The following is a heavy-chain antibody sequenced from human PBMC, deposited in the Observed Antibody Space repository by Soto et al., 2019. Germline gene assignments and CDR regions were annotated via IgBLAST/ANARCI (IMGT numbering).Heavy chain of an antibody. Sequence: QVQLVESGGDVVQPGRSLRLSCAASGSTFSSYDIHWVRQAPGKGLEWVAHISPDGSNAYYADSVKGRFTVSRDNAKNTVYLQMNSLRAEDAAVYYCARGPSHGAFDIWGQGTRVTVSS. CDR2: ISPDGSNA. J-gene: IGHJ3*02. CDR3: ARGPSHGAFDI. V-gene: IGHV3-30-3*01. CDR1: GSTFSSYD.